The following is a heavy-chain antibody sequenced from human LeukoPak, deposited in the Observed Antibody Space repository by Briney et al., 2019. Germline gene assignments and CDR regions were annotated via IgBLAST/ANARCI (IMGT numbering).Heavy chain of an antibody. D-gene: IGHD1-26*01. J-gene: IGHJ3*02. CDR3: ASSIRIVDDAFDI. V-gene: IGHV3-23*01. Sequence: GGSLRLSCAASGFTFSSYAMSWVRQAPGKGLEWVSAISGSGGSTYYADSEKGRFTISRDNSKNTLYLQMNSLRAEDTAVYYCASSIRIVDDAFDIWGQGTMVTVSS. CDR2: ISGSGGST. CDR1: GFTFSSYA.